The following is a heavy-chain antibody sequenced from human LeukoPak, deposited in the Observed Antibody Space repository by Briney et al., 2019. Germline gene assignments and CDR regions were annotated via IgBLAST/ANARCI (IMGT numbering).Heavy chain of an antibody. CDR3: ARDDDWNYEDY. Sequence: PGGSLRLSCAASGFTFSNYWMSWVRQAPGKRLQWVANIKQDGSEKYYVDSVKGRFTISRDNAKKSLYLQMNSLRAEDTAVYYCARDDDWNYEDYWGQGTLVTVSS. D-gene: IGHD1-7*01. CDR2: IKQDGSEK. J-gene: IGHJ4*02. V-gene: IGHV3-7*01. CDR1: GFTFSNYW.